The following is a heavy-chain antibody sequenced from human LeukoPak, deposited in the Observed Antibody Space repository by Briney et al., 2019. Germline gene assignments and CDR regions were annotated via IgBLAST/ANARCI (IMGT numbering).Heavy chain of an antibody. J-gene: IGHJ4*02. CDR2: INPSGGST. V-gene: IGHV1-46*01. D-gene: IGHD1-1*01. CDR1: GYTFTSYY. CDR3: ARGTTDAY. Sequence: SVRLSYKASGYTFTSYYIDWVRQAPGQGLEWMGVINPSGGSTRYAQKFRGRVTMTGDPSTRTVYMELSSLTSDDTAVYYCARGTTDAYWGQGTSVTVSS.